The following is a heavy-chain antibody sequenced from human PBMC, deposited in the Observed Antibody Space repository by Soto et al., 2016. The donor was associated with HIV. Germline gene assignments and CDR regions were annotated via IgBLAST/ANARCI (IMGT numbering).Heavy chain of an antibody. D-gene: IGHD2-15*01. CDR3: TTAAVVVAATRGDDAFDI. J-gene: IGHJ3*02. Sequence: EVQLVESGGGLVKPGGSLRLSCAASGFTFSNAWMSWVRQAPGKGLEWVGRIKSKTDGGTTDYAAPVKGRFTISRDDSKNTLYLQMNSLKTEDTAVYYCTTAAVVVAATRGDDAFDIWGQGTSGHVSS. CDR1: GFTFSNAW. CDR2: IKSKTDGGTT. V-gene: IGHV3-15*01.